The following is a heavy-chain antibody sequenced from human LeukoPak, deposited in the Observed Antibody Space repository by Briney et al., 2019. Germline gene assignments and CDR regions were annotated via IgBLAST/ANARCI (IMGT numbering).Heavy chain of an antibody. Sequence: ASVKVSCKASGYTFTGYYMHWVRQAPGQGLEWMGWINLNNGATNYAQKFQGRVTVTRDTSISTTYMELSRLRSDDTAIYYCARVNYRTSDFDYRGQGTLVTVSS. V-gene: IGHV1-2*02. D-gene: IGHD2-2*01. CDR1: GYTFTGYY. J-gene: IGHJ4*02. CDR2: INLNNGAT. CDR3: ARVNYRTSDFDY.